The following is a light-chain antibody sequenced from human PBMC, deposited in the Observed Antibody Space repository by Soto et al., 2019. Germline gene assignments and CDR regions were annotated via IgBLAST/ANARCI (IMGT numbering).Light chain of an antibody. CDR1: RMINFN. CDR3: QQYDNWTPYT. V-gene: IGKV3-15*01. Sequence: EIIMTQSPATQSASPGERVTVSSRASRMINFNLAWYQQKPGKAPRLLIYGASTRATRVPARFSRSGAGTEFTLIISRLQTEDSAVHYYQQYDNWTPYTFGQGTKLEIK. CDR2: GAS. J-gene: IGKJ2*01.